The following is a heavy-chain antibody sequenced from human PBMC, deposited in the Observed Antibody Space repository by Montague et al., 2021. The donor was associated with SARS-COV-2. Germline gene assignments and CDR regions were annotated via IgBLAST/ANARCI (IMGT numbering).Heavy chain of an antibody. CDR3: ARGGVRGLVFDYYYYGMDV. V-gene: IGHV4-34*01. CDR1: GGSFSGYY. J-gene: IGHJ6*02. D-gene: IGHD3-10*01. Sequence: SETLSLTCAVYGGSFSGYYWSWIRQPPGKGLEWIGEINPSGSTNYNPSLKSRVTISVDTSKNQFSLKLNSVTAADTAVYYCARGGVRGLVFDYYYYGMDVWGQGTTVTDSS. CDR2: INPSGST.